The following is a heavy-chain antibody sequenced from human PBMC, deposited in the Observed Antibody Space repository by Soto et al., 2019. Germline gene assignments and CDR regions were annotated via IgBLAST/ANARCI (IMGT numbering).Heavy chain of an antibody. D-gene: IGHD6-6*01. CDR1: GFTFSSYA. J-gene: IGHJ6*02. CDR3: AKRYTVYSSSSTGIYYYNGMDV. Sequence: EVQLVESGGGLVQPGGSLRLSCAASGFTFSSYAMSWVRQAPGKGLEWVSAISGSGGSTYYADSVKGRFTISRDNSKNTLYLQMHSLRAEDTAVYYCAKRYTVYSSSSTGIYYYNGMDVWGQGTTVTVSS. CDR2: ISGSGGST. V-gene: IGHV3-23*04.